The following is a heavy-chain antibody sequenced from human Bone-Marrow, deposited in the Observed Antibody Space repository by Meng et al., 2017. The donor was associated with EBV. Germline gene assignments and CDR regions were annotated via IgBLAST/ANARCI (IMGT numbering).Heavy chain of an antibody. Sequence: GRSGGGVKKPGASGKVSCWTSGGTFKSDAVSWVRQAPGQGLEWMGGLIPMSGAPHYAQKFQGRVTITADESTSTHYMDLSNLRSDDTAMYYCASESGRGFTPDYWGQGTLVTVSS. V-gene: IGHV1-69*01. CDR3: ASESGRGFTPDY. D-gene: IGHD3-10*01. CDR2: LIPMSGAP. J-gene: IGHJ4*02. CDR1: GGTFKSDA.